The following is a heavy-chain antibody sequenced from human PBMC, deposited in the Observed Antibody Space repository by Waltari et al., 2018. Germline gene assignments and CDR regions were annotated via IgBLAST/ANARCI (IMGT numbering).Heavy chain of an antibody. CDR3: AREDILLGMAIAGAIHDAFDI. CDR2: ISSSSSYI. J-gene: IGHJ3*02. Sequence: AASGFTFSSYSMNWVRQAPGKGLEWVSSISSSSSYIYNADSVKGRFTISRDNAKNSLYLQMNSLRAEDTAVYYCAREDILLGMAIAGAIHDAFDIWGQGTMVTVSS. V-gene: IGHV3-21*01. CDR1: GFTFSSYS. D-gene: IGHD6-13*01.